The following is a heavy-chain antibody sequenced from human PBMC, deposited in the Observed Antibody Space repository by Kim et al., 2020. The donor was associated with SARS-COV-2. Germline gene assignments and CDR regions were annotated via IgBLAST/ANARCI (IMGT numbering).Heavy chain of an antibody. V-gene: IGHV3-30*18. CDR3: AKGFESDPGGAILGY. Sequence: GGSLRLSCAASGFTFSSYGMHWVRQAPGKGLEWVAVISYDGSNKYYADSVKGRFTISRDNSKNTLYLQMNSLRAEDTAVYYCAKGFESDPGGAILGYWGQGTLVTVSS. CDR2: ISYDGSNK. J-gene: IGHJ4*02. CDR1: GFTFSSYG. D-gene: IGHD2-8*02.